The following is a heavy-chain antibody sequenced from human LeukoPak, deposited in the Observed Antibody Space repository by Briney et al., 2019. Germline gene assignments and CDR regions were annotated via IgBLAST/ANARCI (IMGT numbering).Heavy chain of an antibody. Sequence: GRSLRLSCAASGFTFSSYAMHWVRQAPGKGLEWVAVISYDGSNKYYADSVKGRFTISRDNSKNTLYLQMNSLRAEDTAVYYCAKGLLEWDYYYYMDVWGKGTTVTVSS. CDR2: ISYDGSNK. J-gene: IGHJ6*03. CDR3: AKGLLEWDYYYYMDV. CDR1: GFTFSSYA. V-gene: IGHV3-30-3*01. D-gene: IGHD3-3*01.